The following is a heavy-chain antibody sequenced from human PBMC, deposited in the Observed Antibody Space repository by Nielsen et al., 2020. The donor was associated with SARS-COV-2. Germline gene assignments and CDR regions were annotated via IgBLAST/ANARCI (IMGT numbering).Heavy chain of an antibody. CDR3: ARGTYSGSSLGVDY. CDR2: IYSGGST. CDR1: GFTVSSNY. V-gene: IGHV3-66*01. J-gene: IGHJ4*02. D-gene: IGHD1-26*01. Sequence: ETLSLTCAASGFTVSSNYMSWVRQAPGKGLEWVSVIYSGGSTYYADSVKGRFTISRDNSKNTLYLQMNSLRAEDTAVYYCARGTYSGSSLGVDYWGQGTLVTVSS.